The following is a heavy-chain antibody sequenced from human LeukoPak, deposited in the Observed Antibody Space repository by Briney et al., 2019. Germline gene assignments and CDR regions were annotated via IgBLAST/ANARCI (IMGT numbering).Heavy chain of an antibody. D-gene: IGHD3-3*01. CDR3: GRETDFGVVTN. J-gene: IGHJ4*02. V-gene: IGHV6-1*01. CDR2: TYYRSQQWHS. CDR1: GDSVSSNGAS. Sequence: SQTLSLTFAISGDSVSSNGASWSWIRQSPSRGLEWLGRTYYRSQQWHSDYAPSMKGRITLNPDTSKNQFSLQLNSMTPEDTAVYYCGRETDFGVVTNWGQGTLVTVSS.